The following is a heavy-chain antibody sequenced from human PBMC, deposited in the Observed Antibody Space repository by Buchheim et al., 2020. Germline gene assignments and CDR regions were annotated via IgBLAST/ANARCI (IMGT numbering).Heavy chain of an antibody. CDR3: ARVVFSYYYDSSGQNWFDP. CDR2: INPSVGST. CDR1: GYTFTSYY. J-gene: IGHJ5*02. Sequence: QVQLVQSGAEVKKPGASVKVSCKASGYTFTSYYMHWVRQAPGQGLEWMGIINPSVGSTSYAQQFQGRVTMTRDTSTSTGYMELSSLRSEDTAVYYCARVVFSYYYDSSGQNWFDPWGQGTL. V-gene: IGHV1-46*01. D-gene: IGHD3-22*01.